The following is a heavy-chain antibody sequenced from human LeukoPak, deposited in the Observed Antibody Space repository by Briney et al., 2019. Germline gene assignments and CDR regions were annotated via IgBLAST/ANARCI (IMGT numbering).Heavy chain of an antibody. D-gene: IGHD3-22*01. CDR2: IKSDGKT. V-gene: IGHV3-74*01. Sequence: GGSLRLSCAASGFTFSLYWMHWVRQAPGKGLVWVSRIKSDGKTNYADSVKGRFTISRDNAKNTVSLQMNSLRAEDTGVYYCARAPSEIGGYYPEYFRHWGQGTLVTVSS. CDR1: GFTFSLYW. J-gene: IGHJ1*01. CDR3: ARAPSEIGGYYPEYFRH.